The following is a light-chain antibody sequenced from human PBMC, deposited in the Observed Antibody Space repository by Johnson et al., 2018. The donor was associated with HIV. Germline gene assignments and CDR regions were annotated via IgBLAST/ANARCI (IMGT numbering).Light chain of an antibody. V-gene: IGLV1-51*02. CDR2: ETY. Sequence: SVLTQPPSVSAAPGQQVTISCSGSRFNIGNNYVSWYQQLPGTAPKLLIYETYKRPSGIPDRFSASKSGTSATLDITGLQTGDEADYYCGTWDSSLSAGVFGTGTTVIVL. CDR3: GTWDSSLSAGV. J-gene: IGLJ1*01. CDR1: RFNIGNNY.